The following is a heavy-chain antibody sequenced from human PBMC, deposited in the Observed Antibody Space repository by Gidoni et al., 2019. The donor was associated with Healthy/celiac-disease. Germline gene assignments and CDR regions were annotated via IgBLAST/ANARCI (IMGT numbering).Heavy chain of an antibody. Sequence: QLQLQESGPGLVKPSETLSLTCTVSGGSISSSSYYWGWIRQPPGKGLEWIGSFSYSGSTYYNPSLRSRVTISVNTSKNQFSLKLSSVTAADTAVYYCASRPGGRDGYNWLDYWGQGTLVTVSS. D-gene: IGHD5-12*01. V-gene: IGHV4-39*01. J-gene: IGHJ4*02. CDR2: FSYSGST. CDR1: GGSISSSSYY. CDR3: ASRPGGRDGYNWLDY.